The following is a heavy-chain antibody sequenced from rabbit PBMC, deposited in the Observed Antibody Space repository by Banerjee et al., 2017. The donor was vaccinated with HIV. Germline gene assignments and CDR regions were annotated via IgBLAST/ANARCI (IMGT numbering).Heavy chain of an antibody. CDR1: GFDLSSYYY. V-gene: IGHV1S45*01. Sequence: QEQLEESGGGLVKPEGSLTLTCKASGFDLSSYYYMCWVRQAPGKGLEWLACVGTGSSGSTYYASWAKGRFTISKTSSTTVTLQMTSLTAADTATYFCARYAGSTYFTPTRLDLWGPGTLVTVS. J-gene: IGHJ3*01. CDR3: ARYAGSTYFTPTRLDL. D-gene: IGHD8-1*01. CDR2: VGTGSSGST.